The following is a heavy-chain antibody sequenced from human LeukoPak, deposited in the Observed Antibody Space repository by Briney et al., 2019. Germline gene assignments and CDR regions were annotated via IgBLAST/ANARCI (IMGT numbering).Heavy chain of an antibody. Sequence: SETLSLTCTVSGCSISSGYYWGWIRQPPGKGLEWIGSIYHGGSTYYNPCLESRVTISLDTSKNHFSLKLTSVTAADTAVYYCARYSSSSWGYFHSWGQGILVTVSS. J-gene: IGHJ4*02. CDR3: ARYSSSSWGYFHS. V-gene: IGHV4-38-2*02. CDR1: GCSISSGYY. D-gene: IGHD6-6*01. CDR2: IYHGGST.